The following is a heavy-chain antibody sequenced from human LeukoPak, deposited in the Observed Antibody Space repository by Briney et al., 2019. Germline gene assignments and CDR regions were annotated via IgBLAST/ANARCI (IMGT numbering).Heavy chain of an antibody. J-gene: IGHJ4*02. CDR2: ISSSGSTI. CDR3: ARWGYYYGSVSYYMYAVDY. Sequence: GGSLRLPCAASGFTFTSYEMNWVRQAPGKGLEWVSYISSSGSTIYYAESVKGRFTISRDNAKNSLYLQMNSLRAEDTAVYYCARWGYYYGSVSYYMYAVDYWGQGTLVTVSS. CDR1: GFTFTSYE. V-gene: IGHV3-48*03. D-gene: IGHD3-10*01.